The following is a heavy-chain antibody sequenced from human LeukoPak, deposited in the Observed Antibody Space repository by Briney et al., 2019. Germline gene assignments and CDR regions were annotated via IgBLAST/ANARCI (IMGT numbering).Heavy chain of an antibody. Sequence: SETLSLTCTVSGASISSYYWSWIRQPPGKGLEWIGYIYYSGSTNYNPALKSRVTISEDTSKNQISLKLSSVTAADTAVYYCARVRGYYDSSGYDYWGQGTLVTVSS. V-gene: IGHV4-59*01. CDR3: ARVRGYYDSSGYDY. CDR2: IYYSGST. CDR1: GASISSYY. J-gene: IGHJ4*02. D-gene: IGHD3-22*01.